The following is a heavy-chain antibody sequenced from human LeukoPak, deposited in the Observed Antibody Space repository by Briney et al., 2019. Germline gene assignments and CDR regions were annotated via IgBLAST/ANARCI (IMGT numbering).Heavy chain of an antibody. V-gene: IGHV3-30*02. J-gene: IGHJ6*03. CDR1: GFIFSSYG. CDR2: IRYDGSKK. CDR3: ARGNPSGSYYYYYYMDV. Sequence: GGSLRLSCAASGFIFSSYGMHWVRQAPGKGLEWVAFIRYDGSKKYYADSVKGRFTISRDNAKNSLYLQMNSLRAEDTAVYYCARGNPSGSYYYYYYMDVWGKGTTVTVSS. D-gene: IGHD1-26*01.